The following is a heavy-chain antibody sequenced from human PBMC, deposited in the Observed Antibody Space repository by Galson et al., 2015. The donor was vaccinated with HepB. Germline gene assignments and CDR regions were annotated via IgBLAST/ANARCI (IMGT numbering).Heavy chain of an antibody. CDR1: GDSVSSNSAT. Sequence: CAISGDSVSSNSATWTWIRQSPSRGLEWLGRTYYRSKWYSDYAVSVESRITIKPDTSKNHFSLQLNSVTPEDTAVYYCGRTGGKDYWGQGTLVTVSS. V-gene: IGHV6-1*01. CDR2: TYYRSKWYS. J-gene: IGHJ4*02. CDR3: GRTGGKDY. D-gene: IGHD7-27*01.